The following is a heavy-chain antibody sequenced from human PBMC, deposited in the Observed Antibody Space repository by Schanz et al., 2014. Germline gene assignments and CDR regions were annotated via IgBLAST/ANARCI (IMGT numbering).Heavy chain of an antibody. CDR1: GGSIDTYSYY. Sequence: QLQLQESGPRLVKPSETLSLTCTVSGGSIDTYSYYWGWIRQPPGKGLEWVGYIFFRGSTYYNPSLKSRVTISIDTSKTQFSLRLTSVTAADTAVYYCYGMDVWGQGTTVTVSS. V-gene: IGHV4-39*07. CDR2: IFFRGST. CDR3: YGMDV. J-gene: IGHJ6*02.